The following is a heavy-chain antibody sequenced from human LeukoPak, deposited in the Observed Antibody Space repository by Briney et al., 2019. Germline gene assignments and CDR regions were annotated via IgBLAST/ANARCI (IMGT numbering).Heavy chain of an antibody. CDR3: ARGYGYDIERYSSSSE. V-gene: IGHV1-2*02. Sequence: ASVKVSCKASGYTFTGYYMHWVRQAPGQGLEWMGWINPNSGGTNYAQKFQGRVTMTRDTSISTAYMELSRLRSDDTAVYYCARGYGYDIERYSSSSEWGQGTLVTVSS. CDR2: INPNSGGT. CDR1: GYTFTGYY. J-gene: IGHJ4*02. D-gene: IGHD6-6*01.